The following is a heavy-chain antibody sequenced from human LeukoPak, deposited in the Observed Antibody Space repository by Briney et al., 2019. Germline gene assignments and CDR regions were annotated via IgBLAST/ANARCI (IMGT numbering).Heavy chain of an antibody. V-gene: IGHV3-21*01. Sequence: GGSLRLSCAASGFTFSSYWMTWVRQAPGKGLEWVSSISSSSSYIYYADSVKGRFTISRDNAKNSLYLQMNSLRAEDTAVYYCARDGRYSGSYAAGYYFDYWGQGTLVTVSS. CDR2: ISSSSSYI. CDR3: ARDGRYSGSYAAGYYFDY. J-gene: IGHJ4*02. D-gene: IGHD1-26*01. CDR1: GFTFSSYW.